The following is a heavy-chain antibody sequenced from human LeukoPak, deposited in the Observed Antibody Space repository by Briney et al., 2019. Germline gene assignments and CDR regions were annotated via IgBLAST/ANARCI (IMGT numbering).Heavy chain of an antibody. Sequence: GESLKISCRGSGYNFPAYWIGWVRQMPGKGLEWMGIIYPGDSDTRYSPSFRGQVTMSADKSINTAYLQWSSLKASDTAMYYCARRQGCSSTSCPPDSWGQGTLVTVSS. CDR1: GYNFPAYW. J-gene: IGHJ4*02. CDR3: ARRQGCSSTSCPPDS. D-gene: IGHD2-2*01. CDR2: IYPGDSDT. V-gene: IGHV5-51*01.